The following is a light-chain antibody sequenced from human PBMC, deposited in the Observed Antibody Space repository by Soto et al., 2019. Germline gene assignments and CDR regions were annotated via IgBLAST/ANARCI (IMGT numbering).Light chain of an antibody. CDR2: EGT. V-gene: IGLV2-14*02. CDR1: TSDVGSYHL. J-gene: IGLJ1*01. Sequence: QSALAQPASVSGSPGQSVTISCTGTTSDVGSYHLVSWYQQHPGKAPKLMIYEGTKRPSGVSKRFSGSKSGNTASLTISGLQAEDEADYYCCSYTSSATLEVFGTGTKLTVL. CDR3: CSYTSSATLEV.